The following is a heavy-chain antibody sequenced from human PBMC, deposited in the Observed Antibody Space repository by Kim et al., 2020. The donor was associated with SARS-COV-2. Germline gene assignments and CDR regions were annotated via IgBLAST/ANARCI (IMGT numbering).Heavy chain of an antibody. Sequence: GGSLRLSCAASGFTFSSYSMNWVRQAPGKGLEWVSYISSSSSTIYYADSVKGRFTISRDNAKNSLYLQMNSLRDEDTAVYYCARDLLSSGWYSEAFDIWGQGTMVTVSS. V-gene: IGHV3-48*02. CDR2: ISSSSSTI. CDR1: GFTFSSYS. J-gene: IGHJ3*02. D-gene: IGHD6-19*01. CDR3: ARDLLSSGWYSEAFDI.